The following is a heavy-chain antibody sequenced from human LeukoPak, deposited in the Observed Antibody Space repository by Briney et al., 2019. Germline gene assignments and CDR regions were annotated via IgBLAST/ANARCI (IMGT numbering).Heavy chain of an antibody. CDR2: MNPNSGNT. V-gene: IGHV1-8*01. CDR3: ARGLFGRWLQFRYYYYMDV. D-gene: IGHD5-24*01. Sequence: ASVKVSCKASGYTFTSYDINWVRQATGQGLEWMGWMNPNSGNTGYAQKFQGRVTMTRNTSISTAYMELSSLRSEDTAVYYCARGLFGRWLQFRYYYYMDVWGKGTTVTISS. CDR1: GYTFTSYD. J-gene: IGHJ6*03.